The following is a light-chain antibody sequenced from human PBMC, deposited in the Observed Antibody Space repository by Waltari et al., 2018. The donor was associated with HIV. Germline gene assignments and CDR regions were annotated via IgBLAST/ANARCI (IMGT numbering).Light chain of an antibody. CDR2: EVS. V-gene: IGLV2-14*01. CDR3: SSYTSSSTPYV. CDR1: SSDVGGSNY. J-gene: IGLJ1*01. Sequence: QSALTQPASVSGSPGQSITISCTAPSSDVGGSNYVSWYQQHPGKAPKLMIYEVSNRPSGVSNRFSGSKSGNTASLTISGLQAEDEADYYCSSYTSSSTPYVFGTGTKVTVL.